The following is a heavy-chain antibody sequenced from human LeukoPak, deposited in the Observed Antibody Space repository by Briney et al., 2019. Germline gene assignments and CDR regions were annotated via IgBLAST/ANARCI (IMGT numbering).Heavy chain of an antibody. D-gene: IGHD6-6*01. J-gene: IGHJ4*02. CDR1: GFTFCSYN. Sequence: GRSLRLSCAASGFTFCSYNMHWLRQAPGKGLEWVALISYDGSNKYYADSVKGRFTISRDDSKNTLYLQMNSLRAEDTAVYYCAKDRSNSWAFDYWGQGTLVTVSS. CDR3: AKDRSNSWAFDY. V-gene: IGHV3-30*18. CDR2: ISYDGSNK.